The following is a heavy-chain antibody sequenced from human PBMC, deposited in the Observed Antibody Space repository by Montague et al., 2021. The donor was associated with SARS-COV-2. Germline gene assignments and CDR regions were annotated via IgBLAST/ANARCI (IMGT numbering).Heavy chain of an antibody. D-gene: IGHD5-18*01. CDR3: ARVVSVPHTRGYSYGHLTSNTGSNDFDY. CDR2: TFLSGTH. Sequence: TLSLTCAVSCGSIICSDYCWSWMRPRPGKGLHGMAYTFLSGTHNPTPTLKSGVTISVARYKNQFALSLISVTAADTAVYYCARVVSVPHTRGYSYGHLTSNTGSNDFDYWGQGTLVTVSS. J-gene: IGHJ4*02. CDR1: CGSIICSDYC. V-gene: IGHV4-30-2*01.